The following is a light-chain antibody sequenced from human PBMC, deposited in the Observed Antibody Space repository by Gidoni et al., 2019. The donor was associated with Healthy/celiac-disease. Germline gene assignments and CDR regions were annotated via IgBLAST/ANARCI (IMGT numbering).Light chain of an antibody. J-gene: IGKJ1*01. CDR2: DAS. CDR1: QSVSSY. V-gene: IGKV3-11*01. Sequence: EIVLTQSPATLSLSPGERATLSCRASQSVSSYLAWYQQKPGQAPRLLIYDASNRATGIPARFSGSGSETDFTLTISSLEPEDFAVYYCQQRSNWQGTFGQGTKVEIK. CDR3: QQRSNWQGT.